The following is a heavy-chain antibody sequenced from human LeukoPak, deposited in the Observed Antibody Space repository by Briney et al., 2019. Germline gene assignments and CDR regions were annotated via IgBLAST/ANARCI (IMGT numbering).Heavy chain of an antibody. CDR1: GGSFSGYY. J-gene: IGHJ6*02. CDR3: AQGYDFWSGYYYGMDV. V-gene: IGHV4-34*01. CDR2: INHSGST. Sequence: PSETLSLTCAVYGGSFSGYYWSWIRQPPGKGLEWIGEINHSGSTNYNPSLESRVTISVDTSKNQFSLKLSSVTAADTAVYYCAQGYDFWSGYYYGMDVWGQGTTVTVSS. D-gene: IGHD3-3*01.